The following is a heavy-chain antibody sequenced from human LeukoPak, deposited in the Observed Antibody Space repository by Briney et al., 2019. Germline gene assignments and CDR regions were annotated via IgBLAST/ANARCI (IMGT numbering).Heavy chain of an antibody. CDR3: ARANDNYYYYYMDV. CDR1: GFTFRSYA. D-gene: IGHD3-9*01. V-gene: IGHV3-48*04. Sequence: PGGSLRLSCAVSGFTFRSYAMSWVRQAPGKVLEWVSYISSSGSTIYYADSVKGRFTISRDNAKNSLYLQMNSLRAEDTAVYYCARANDNYYYYYMDVWGKGTTVTISS. CDR2: ISSSGSTI. J-gene: IGHJ6*03.